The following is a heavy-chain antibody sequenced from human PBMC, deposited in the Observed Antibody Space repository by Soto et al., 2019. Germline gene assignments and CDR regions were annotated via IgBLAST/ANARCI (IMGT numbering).Heavy chain of an antibody. CDR2: IYSGGYT. D-gene: IGHD3-10*01. Sequence: EVQLVESGGGLIQPGGSLRLSCAVSGFTVSNNYMSWVRQAPGKGLEGVSVIYSGGYTAYGDSVKGRFTISRDNSKNTPYPQKNSPGAAGRAVFSCASHPGGGGYWGQGTLVTVSS. CDR1: GFTVSNNY. J-gene: IGHJ4*02. CDR3: ASHPGGGGY. V-gene: IGHV3-53*01.